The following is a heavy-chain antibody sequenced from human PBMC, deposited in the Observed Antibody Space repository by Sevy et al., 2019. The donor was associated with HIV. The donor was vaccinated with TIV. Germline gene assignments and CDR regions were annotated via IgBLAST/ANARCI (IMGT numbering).Heavy chain of an antibody. V-gene: IGHV3-53*01. CDR1: GFTVSNSY. CDR2: IYSGVTT. Sequence: GGSLRLSCAASGFTVSNSYMSWVRQAPGKGLEWVSIIYSGVTTSYADSVRGRFTISRDNSKNTLSLQMNSLRAEETAVYYCARLSVYYYDSGGYYTTGNAFDIWGQGTMVTVSS. CDR3: ARLSVYYYDSGGYYTTGNAFDI. D-gene: IGHD3-22*01. J-gene: IGHJ3*02.